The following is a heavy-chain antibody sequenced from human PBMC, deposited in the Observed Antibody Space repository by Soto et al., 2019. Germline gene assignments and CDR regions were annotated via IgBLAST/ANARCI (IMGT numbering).Heavy chain of an antibody. Sequence: EVQLVESGGGLLQPGGSLRLSCEASGFTFSSHWMHWVRQTPGKGLVWVSRVNFDGTTTNYADSVKGRLTISRDNAKNTVYLQMNSLRAEDTAVYYCARGGSGTYKPDNWGQGTLVTVSA. CDR3: ARGGSGTYKPDN. V-gene: IGHV3-74*01. J-gene: IGHJ4*02. CDR2: VNFDGTTT. D-gene: IGHD3-10*01. CDR1: GFTFSSHW.